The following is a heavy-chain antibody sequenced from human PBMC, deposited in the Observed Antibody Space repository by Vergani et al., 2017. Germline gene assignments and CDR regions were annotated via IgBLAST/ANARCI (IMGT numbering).Heavy chain of an antibody. CDR2: IYYSGST. CDR3: ARAPYFLRGVAGPYYMDV. D-gene: IGHD3-3*01. Sequence: QVQLQESGPGLVKPSETLSLTCTVSGGSISSYYWSWIRQPPGKGLEWIGYIYYSGSTNYNPSLKSRVTISVDTSKNQFSLKLSSVTAADTAVYYWARAPYFLRGVAGPYYMDVWGKGTTVTVSS. V-gene: IGHV4-59*01. J-gene: IGHJ6*03. CDR1: GGSISSYY.